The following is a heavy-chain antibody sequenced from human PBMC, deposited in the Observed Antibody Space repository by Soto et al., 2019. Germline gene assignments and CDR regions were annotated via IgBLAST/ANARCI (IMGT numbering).Heavy chain of an antibody. D-gene: IGHD2-21*02. CDR3: ARGVTAGVDY. Sequence: QVQLVQSGAEVREPGASVKVSCKPSGYSFSSLDINWVRQTTGQGLEWMGWMQPRDGRTGYAQKFQGRVTMTRDTSINRAYMELSSLTSDDTAFYYCARGVTAGVDYWGQGTLVTVSS. CDR1: GYSFSSLD. CDR2: MQPRDGRT. J-gene: IGHJ4*02. V-gene: IGHV1-8*01.